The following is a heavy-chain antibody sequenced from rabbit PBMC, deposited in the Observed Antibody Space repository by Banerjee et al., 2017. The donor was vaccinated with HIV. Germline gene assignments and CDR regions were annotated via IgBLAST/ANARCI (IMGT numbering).Heavy chain of an antibody. CDR1: GVSFSGDSY. V-gene: IGHV1S40*01. D-gene: IGHD7-1*01. Sequence: QSLEESGGDLVKPGASLTLTCIASGVSFSGDSYMCWVRQAPGKGLEWIVCIDTGSSGFTYFANWAKGRFTIAKTSSTTVTLQMTSLTAADTATYFCARNDGGYRWYWNLWGPGTLVTVS. J-gene: IGHJ4*01. CDR2: IDTGSSGFT. CDR3: ARNDGGYRWYWNL.